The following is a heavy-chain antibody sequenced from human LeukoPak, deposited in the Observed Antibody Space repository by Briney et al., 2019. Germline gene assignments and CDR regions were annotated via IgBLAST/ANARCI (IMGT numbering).Heavy chain of an antibody. J-gene: IGHJ4*02. V-gene: IGHV3-21*01. CDR1: GFTFSSYS. D-gene: IGHD6-13*01. Sequence: GGSLRLSCAASGFTFSSYSMNWVRQAPGKGLEWVSSISSSSSYIYYADSVKGRFTISRDNAKNSLYLQMNSLRAEDTAVYYCARDRFLTPYQWQHSTLDYWGQGTLVTVSS. CDR2: ISSSSSYI. CDR3: ARDRFLTPYQWQHSTLDY.